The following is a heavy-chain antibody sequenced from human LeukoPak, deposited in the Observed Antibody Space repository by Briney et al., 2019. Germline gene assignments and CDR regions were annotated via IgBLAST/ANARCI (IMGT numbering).Heavy chain of an antibody. D-gene: IGHD3-10*01. J-gene: IGHJ3*01. CDR2: FDPEDGET. CDR1: GYTLTELS. V-gene: IGHV1-24*01. Sequence: GASVKVSCKVSGYTLTELSMHWVRQAPGKGLEWMGGFDPEDGETIYAQKFRGRVTMTDDTSTDTAYMELSSLRSEDTAVYYCATDLVTMIRGVMGYAFDVWGQGTMVTVSS. CDR3: ATDLVTMIRGVMGYAFDV.